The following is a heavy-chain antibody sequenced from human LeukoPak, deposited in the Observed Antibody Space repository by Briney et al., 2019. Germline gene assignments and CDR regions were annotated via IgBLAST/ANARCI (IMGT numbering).Heavy chain of an antibody. D-gene: IGHD2-21*02. CDR1: GFTFSSYS. V-gene: IGHV3-21*01. J-gene: IGHJ4*02. CDR2: ISSSSSYI. CDR3: ARVSGGDLTNYFDY. Sequence: PGGSLRLSCAASGFTFSSYSMNWVRQAPGKGLEWVSSISSSSSYIYYADSVKGRFTISRDNAKNSLYLQMNSLRAEDTAVYYCARVSGGDLTNYFDYWGQGTLVTVSS.